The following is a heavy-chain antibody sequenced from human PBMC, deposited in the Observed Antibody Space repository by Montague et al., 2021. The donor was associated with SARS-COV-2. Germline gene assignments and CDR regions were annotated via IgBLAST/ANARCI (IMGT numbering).Heavy chain of an antibody. CDR3: ARENTVTTFGGPYYIDS. Sequence: SETLSLTCIVSGSSVRSYYWSWIRQPPGKGLEWIGYIYDSGSTNXNPSLKGRVTISVDTSKNQFSLKLRSVTAADTAVYYCARENTVTTFGGPYYIDSWGQGTLVSVSA. CDR1: GSSVRSYY. D-gene: IGHD4-17*01. CDR2: IYDSGST. J-gene: IGHJ4*02. V-gene: IGHV4-59*02.